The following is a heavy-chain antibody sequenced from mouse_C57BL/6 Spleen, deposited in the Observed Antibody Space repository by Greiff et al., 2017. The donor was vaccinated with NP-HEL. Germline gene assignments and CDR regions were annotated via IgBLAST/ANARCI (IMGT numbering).Heavy chain of an antibody. CDR2: IYPGDGDT. CDR3: ARYYYGSSYGGYFDV. V-gene: IGHV1-80*01. D-gene: IGHD1-1*01. Sequence: VHLVESGAELVKPGASVKISCKASGYAFSSYWMNWVKQRPGKGLEWIGQIYPGDGDTNYNGKFKGKATLTADKSSSTAYMQPSSLTSEDSAVYFCARYYYGSSYGGYFDVWGTGTTVTVSS. CDR1: GYAFSSYW. J-gene: IGHJ1*03.